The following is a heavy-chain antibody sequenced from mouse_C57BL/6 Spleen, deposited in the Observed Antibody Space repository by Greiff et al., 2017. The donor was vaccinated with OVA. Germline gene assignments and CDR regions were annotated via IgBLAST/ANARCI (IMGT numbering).Heavy chain of an antibody. CDR1: GYTFTSYW. CDR2: IHPNSGST. Sequence: QVQLQQSGAELVKPGASVKLSCKASGYTFTSYWMHWVKQRPGQGLEWIGMIHPNSGSTNYNEKFKSKATLTVDKSSSTAYMQLSSLTSDDSAVYYCARSRDDGYYHVEFAYWGQGTLVTVSA. CDR3: ARSRDDGYYHVEFAY. D-gene: IGHD2-3*01. V-gene: IGHV1-64*01. J-gene: IGHJ3*01.